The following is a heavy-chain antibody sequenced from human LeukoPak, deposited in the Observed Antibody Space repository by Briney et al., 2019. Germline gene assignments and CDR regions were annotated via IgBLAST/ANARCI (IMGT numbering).Heavy chain of an antibody. J-gene: IGHJ5*02. CDR3: ARHTPRYYDILTGYYRLNWFDP. CDR2: INHSGST. V-gene: IGHV4-34*01. D-gene: IGHD3-9*01. Sequence: SETLSLTCAVYGGSFSGYYWSWIRQPPGKGLEWIGEINHSGSTNYNPSLKSRVTISVDTSKNQFSLKLSSVTAADTAVYYCARHTPRYYDILTGYYRLNWFDPWGQGTLVTVSS. CDR1: GGSFSGYY.